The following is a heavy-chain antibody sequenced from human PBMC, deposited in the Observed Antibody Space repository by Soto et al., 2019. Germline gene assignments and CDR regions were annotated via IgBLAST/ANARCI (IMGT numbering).Heavy chain of an antibody. CDR1: GFTVSSNY. J-gene: IGHJ2*01. CDR2: IYSGGST. Sequence: EVQLVESGGGLVQPGGSLRLSCAASGFTVSSNYMSWVRQAPGKGLEWVSVIYSGGSTYYADSVKGRFTISRHNSKNTLYLQMNSLRAEDTAVYYCARSGGGLRKYYWYFDLWGRGTLVTVSS. V-gene: IGHV3-53*04. CDR3: ARSGGGLRKYYWYFDL. D-gene: IGHD4-17*01.